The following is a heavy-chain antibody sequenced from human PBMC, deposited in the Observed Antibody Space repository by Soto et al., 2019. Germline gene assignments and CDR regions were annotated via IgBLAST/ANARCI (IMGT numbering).Heavy chain of an antibody. D-gene: IGHD3-3*01. V-gene: IGHV3-23*01. CDR2: ISGSGGST. Sequence: GGSLRLSCAASGFTFSSYAMSWVRQAPGKGLEWVSAISGSGGSTYYADSVKGRFTISRDNSKNTLYLQMNSLRAEDTAVYYCAKTFAHYDFWSGYPTTFDYWGQGTLVTVSS. CDR3: AKTFAHYDFWSGYPTTFDY. J-gene: IGHJ4*02. CDR1: GFTFSSYA.